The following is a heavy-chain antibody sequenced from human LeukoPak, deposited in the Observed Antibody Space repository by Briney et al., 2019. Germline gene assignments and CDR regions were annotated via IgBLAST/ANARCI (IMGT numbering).Heavy chain of an antibody. V-gene: IGHV3-48*04. CDR1: GFTFSSYS. D-gene: IGHD2-8*01. CDR2: IISSSSTI. Sequence: GGSLRLSCAASGFTFSSYSMNWVRQAPGKGVECVSYIISSSSTIYYADSVKGRFTISRDNATNSLYLQMHSLRAEDTPVYYCARPFNGYFDYWGQGTLSPSPQ. J-gene: IGHJ4*02. CDR3: ARPFNGYFDY.